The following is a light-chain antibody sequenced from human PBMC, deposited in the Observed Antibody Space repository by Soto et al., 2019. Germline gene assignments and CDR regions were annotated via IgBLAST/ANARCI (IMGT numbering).Light chain of an antibody. CDR1: ESVHNY. J-gene: IGKJ1*01. V-gene: IGKV3-11*01. Sequence: MVLTESPATLSLSPGERATLSCRASESVHNYLAWYQQKPGLAPRLLIYDTSNRATGIPSRFSGSGSATDFTLTISSLEPEDFAVYYCHQRKSWPRTFGQGTKVDIK. CDR2: DTS. CDR3: HQRKSWPRT.